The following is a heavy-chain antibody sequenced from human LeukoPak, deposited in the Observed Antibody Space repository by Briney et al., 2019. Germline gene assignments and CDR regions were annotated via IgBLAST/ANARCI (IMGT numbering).Heavy chain of an antibody. J-gene: IGHJ4*02. V-gene: IGHV4-59*08. CDR1: GGSISSYY. CDR2: IYYSGST. Sequence: KSSETLSLTCTVSGGSISSYYWSWMRQPPGKGLEWIGYIYYSGSTYYNPTLKSRVTISVDTSKNQFSLKLTSVTAADTGVYYCARHRDDYNQPFDYWGQGTLVTVSS. CDR3: ARHRDDYNQPFDY. D-gene: IGHD5-24*01.